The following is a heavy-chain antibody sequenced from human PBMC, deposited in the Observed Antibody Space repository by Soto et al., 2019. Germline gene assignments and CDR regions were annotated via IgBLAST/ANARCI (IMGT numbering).Heavy chain of an antibody. Sequence: PGGSLRLSCAASGFTFSSYGMHWVRQAPGKGLEWVAVIRGGGGSTYYADSVKGRFTVSRDISKNTLYLQMNSLRAEDTAVYYCAKRRNYENSDFSDFDSWGQGTLVTVSS. CDR1: GFTFSSYG. V-gene: IGHV3-33*06. J-gene: IGHJ4*02. CDR3: AKRRNYENSDFSDFDS. D-gene: IGHD3-22*01. CDR2: IRGGGGST.